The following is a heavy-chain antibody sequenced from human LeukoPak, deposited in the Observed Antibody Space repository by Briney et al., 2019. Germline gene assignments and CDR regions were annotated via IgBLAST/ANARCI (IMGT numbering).Heavy chain of an antibody. Sequence: GGSLRLSSAASGFTFSNYAMSWVRQAPGKGLEWVSSISDNGGSLYYADSVKGRFTISRDNSKNTLHLHMNSLRVEDTAVYYCAKDAEAYSSIWFDAWGQGTLVTVSS. CDR2: ISDNGGSL. J-gene: IGHJ5*02. D-gene: IGHD2-21*01. CDR1: GFTFSNYA. CDR3: AKDAEAYSSIWFDA. V-gene: IGHV3-23*01.